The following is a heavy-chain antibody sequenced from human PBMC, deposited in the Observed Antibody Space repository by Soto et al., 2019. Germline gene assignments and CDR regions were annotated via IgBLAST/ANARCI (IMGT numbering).Heavy chain of an antibody. J-gene: IGHJ6*02. Sequence: SVKVSCKASGGTFSSYAISWVRQAPGQGLEWMGGIIPIFGTANYAQKFQGRVTITADESTSTAYMELSSLRSGDTAVYYCARRDPHGMDVWGQGSTVTVSS. CDR1: GGTFSSYA. CDR2: IIPIFGTA. V-gene: IGHV1-69*13. CDR3: ARRDPHGMDV.